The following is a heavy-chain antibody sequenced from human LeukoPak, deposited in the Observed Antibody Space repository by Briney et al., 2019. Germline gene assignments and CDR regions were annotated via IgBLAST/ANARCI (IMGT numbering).Heavy chain of an antibody. CDR2: ISSSGSTI. Sequence: GGSLRLSCAASGFTFSSYEMNWVRQAPGKGLEWVSYISSSGSTIYYADSVKGRFTISRDNSKSTVYLQMNSLRAEDTAVFYCAKSWGVEYSSGFYIGVDYWGQGTLVTVSS. D-gene: IGHD3-22*01. CDR3: AKSWGVEYSSGFYIGVDY. CDR1: GFTFSSYE. J-gene: IGHJ4*02. V-gene: IGHV3-48*03.